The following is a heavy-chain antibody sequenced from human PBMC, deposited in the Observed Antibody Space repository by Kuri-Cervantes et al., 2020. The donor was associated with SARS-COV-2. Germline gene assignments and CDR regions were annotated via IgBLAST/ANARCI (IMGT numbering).Heavy chain of an antibody. V-gene: IGHV3-30-3*01. D-gene: IGHD1-26*01. CDR2: ISYDGSNK. Sequence: GESLKISCAASGFTFSSYAMHWVRQAPGKGLEWVAVISYDGSNKYYADSVKGRFTISRDNSKNTLYLQMNSLRAEDTAVYYCAGELLAAPLYWGQGTLVTVSS. J-gene: IGHJ4*02. CDR1: GFTFSSYA. CDR3: AGELLAAPLY.